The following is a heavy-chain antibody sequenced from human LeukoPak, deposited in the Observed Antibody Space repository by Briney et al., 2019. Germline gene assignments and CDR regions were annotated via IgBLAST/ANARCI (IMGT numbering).Heavy chain of an antibody. Sequence: SETLSLTCTVSGDFIRSGHYYWGWIRQSPGKGLEWMGSIYSTGNTHYNPSLESRLIISVDTSKNSFSLKLSSVTAADTAVYYCARVGSGYYDSSGRLGTGAFDIWGQGTMVTVSS. D-gene: IGHD3-22*01. CDR1: GDFIRSGHYY. V-gene: IGHV4-39*07. CDR2: IYSTGNT. J-gene: IGHJ3*02. CDR3: ARVGSGYYDSSGRLGTGAFDI.